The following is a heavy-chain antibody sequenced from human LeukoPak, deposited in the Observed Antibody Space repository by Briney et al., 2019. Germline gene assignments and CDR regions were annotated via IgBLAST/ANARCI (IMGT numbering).Heavy chain of an antibody. D-gene: IGHD2-2*01. CDR1: GGSISSGDYY. J-gene: IGHJ4*02. Sequence: SETLSLTCTVSGGSISSGDYYWGWIRQPPGKGLEWIGYIYYSGSTYYNPSLKSRVTISVDTSKNQFSLKLSSVTAADTAVYYCARASRYQLLFDYWGQGTLVTVSS. CDR3: ARASRYQLLFDY. CDR2: IYYSGST. V-gene: IGHV4-30-4*08.